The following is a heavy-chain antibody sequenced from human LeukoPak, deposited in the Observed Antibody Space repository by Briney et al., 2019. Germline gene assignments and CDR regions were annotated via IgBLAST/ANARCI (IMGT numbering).Heavy chain of an antibody. J-gene: IGHJ4*02. CDR3: VSTTITIFGVVILFDY. V-gene: IGHV4-39*07. Sequence: SETLSLTCTVSGDSISSRRYYWAWIRQPPGKGLEWIGSISQSGSTNYNPSLKSRVTISIDTSKNQFSLKLASVTAADTAVYYCVSTTITIFGVVILFDYWGQGTLVTVSS. CDR1: GDSISSRRYY. D-gene: IGHD3-3*01. CDR2: ISQSGST.